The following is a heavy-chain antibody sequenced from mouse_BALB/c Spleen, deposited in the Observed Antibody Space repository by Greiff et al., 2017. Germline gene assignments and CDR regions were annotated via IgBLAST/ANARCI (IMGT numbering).Heavy chain of an antibody. D-gene: IGHD2-2*01. CDR1: GYTFTSYW. J-gene: IGHJ3*01. V-gene: IGHV1-7*01. CDR2: INPSTGYT. CDR3: ASLGLRRGFAY. Sequence: QVHVKQSGAELAKPGASVKMSCKASGYTFTSYWMNWVKQRPGQGLEWIGYINPSTGYTEYNQKFKDKATLTADKSSSTAYMQLSSLTSEDSAVYYFASLGLRRGFAYWGQGTRVTVSA.